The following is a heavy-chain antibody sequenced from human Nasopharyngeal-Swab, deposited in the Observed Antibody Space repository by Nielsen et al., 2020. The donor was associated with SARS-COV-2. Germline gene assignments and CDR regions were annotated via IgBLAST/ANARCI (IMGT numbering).Heavy chain of an antibody. CDR2: IYYSGST. J-gene: IGHJ5*02. Sequence: SETLSLTCTVSGASISNYYWICIRQPPGKGLEWIGYIYYSGSTNYNPSLKSRVTISVDTSKNQFSLKLSSVTAADTAVYYCARGFDPWGQGTLVTVSS. V-gene: IGHV4-59*01. CDR3: ARGFDP. CDR1: GASISNYY.